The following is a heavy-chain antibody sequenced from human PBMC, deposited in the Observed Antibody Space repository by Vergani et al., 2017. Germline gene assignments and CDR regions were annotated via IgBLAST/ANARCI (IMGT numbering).Heavy chain of an antibody. J-gene: IGHJ6*02. CDR1: DSSIMTNPY. CDR3: ARQRGSGGFFPSSYFYGMDV. CDR2: IHHSGDT. V-gene: IGHV4-38-2*01. D-gene: IGHD3-10*01. Sequence: QVQLQESGPGLVKPSETLTLTCDVSDSSIMTNPYWGWFRQSPGKGLEWIGCIHHSGDTHYNSSLKSRVSISFVCSSKFSLSLTSVTAADTAIYYCARQRGSGGFFPSSYFYGMDVWGHGTTVTVSS.